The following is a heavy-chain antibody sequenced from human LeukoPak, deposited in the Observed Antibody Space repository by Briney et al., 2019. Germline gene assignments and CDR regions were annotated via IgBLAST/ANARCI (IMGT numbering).Heavy chain of an antibody. V-gene: IGHV1-69*06. CDR2: IIPIFGTA. Sequence: ASVKVSCKASGGTFSSYAISWVRQAPGQGLEWMGGIIPIFGTANYAQKFQGRVTITADKSTSTAYMELSSLRSEDTAVYYCATVAREHIVVITPIDAFDIWGQGTMVTVSS. J-gene: IGHJ3*02. CDR3: ATVAREHIVVITPIDAFDI. CDR1: GGTFSSYA. D-gene: IGHD3-22*01.